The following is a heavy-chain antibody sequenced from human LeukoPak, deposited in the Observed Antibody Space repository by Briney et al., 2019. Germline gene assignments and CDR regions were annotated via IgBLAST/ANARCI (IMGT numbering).Heavy chain of an antibody. Sequence: GGSLRLSCAASGFTSSNYWMHWVRQAPGKGLVWVSRLNSDGSSTTYADSVKGRFTISRDNSKNTLYLQMNSLRAEDTAVYYCATSSGHYYDSSGYYAGAFDIWGQGTMVTVSS. D-gene: IGHD3-22*01. CDR3: ATSSGHYYDSSGYYAGAFDI. V-gene: IGHV3-74*01. CDR1: GFTSSNYW. J-gene: IGHJ3*02. CDR2: LNSDGSST.